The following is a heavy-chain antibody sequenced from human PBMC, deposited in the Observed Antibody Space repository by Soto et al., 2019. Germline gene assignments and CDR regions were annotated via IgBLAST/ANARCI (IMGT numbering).Heavy chain of an antibody. Sequence: GGSLRLSCAASGFTFSDYYMSWIRQAPGKGLEWVSYISSSSTYTNYADSVKGRFTISRDNAKNSLYLQMNSLRAEDTAVYYCARAAWAMVGDYWGQGALVTVSS. CDR3: ARAAWAMVGDY. CDR2: ISSSSTYT. J-gene: IGHJ4*02. D-gene: IGHD5-18*01. V-gene: IGHV3-11*06. CDR1: GFTFSDYY.